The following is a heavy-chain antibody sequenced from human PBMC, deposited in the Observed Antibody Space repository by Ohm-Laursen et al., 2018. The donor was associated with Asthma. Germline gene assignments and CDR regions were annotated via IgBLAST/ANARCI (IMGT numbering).Heavy chain of an antibody. D-gene: IGHD2-15*01. J-gene: IGHJ5*02. V-gene: IGHV4-31*03. Sequence: SDTLSLTCTVSGGSISSGGYYWSWIRQHPGKGLEWIGYIYYSGSTYYNPSLKSRVTISVDTSKNQFSLKLSSVTAADTAVYYCARGGYCSGGSCYWFDPWGQGTLVTVSS. CDR1: GGSISSGGYY. CDR3: ARGGYCSGGSCYWFDP. CDR2: IYYSGST.